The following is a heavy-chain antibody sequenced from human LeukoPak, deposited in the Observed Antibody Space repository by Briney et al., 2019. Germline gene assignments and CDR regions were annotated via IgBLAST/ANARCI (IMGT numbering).Heavy chain of an antibody. CDR2: IKPNDLDT. D-gene: IGHD3-10*01. Sequence: GESLKISCKGSGYTFSTYWIAWVRQMPGKGLECMGVIKPNDLDTRYSPSFQGQVTISADKSISTAYLQWSSLKASDTAMYFCARGTYGSGTYRIYYYFMDVWGRGTTVTVSS. V-gene: IGHV5-51*01. CDR3: ARGTYGSGTYRIYYYFMDV. J-gene: IGHJ6*03. CDR1: GYTFSTYW.